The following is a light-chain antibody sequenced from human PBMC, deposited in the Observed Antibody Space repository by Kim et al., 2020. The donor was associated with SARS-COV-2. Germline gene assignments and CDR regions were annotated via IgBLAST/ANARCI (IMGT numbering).Light chain of an antibody. V-gene: IGKV1-33*01. J-gene: IGKJ4*01. CDR1: QDITKS. CDR2: DAS. CDR3: QQSDTLPLT. Sequence: DIQMTQSPSSLSASLRDRVTISCQASQDITKSLNWYQQKPGKAPKLLIYDASNLQTGVPSRFSGSGSGTHFTFTISSLQPEDIATYYCQQSDTLPLTFGGGTKVDIK.